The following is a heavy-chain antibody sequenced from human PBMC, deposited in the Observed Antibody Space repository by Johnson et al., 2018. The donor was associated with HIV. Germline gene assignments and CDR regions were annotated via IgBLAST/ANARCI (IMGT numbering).Heavy chain of an antibody. V-gene: IGHV3-11*04. CDR3: ASLHAFDI. J-gene: IGHJ3*02. Sequence: YADSVKGRFTISRDNAKKSLYLQMNSLRAEDTAVYYCASLHAFDIWGQGTMVTVSS.